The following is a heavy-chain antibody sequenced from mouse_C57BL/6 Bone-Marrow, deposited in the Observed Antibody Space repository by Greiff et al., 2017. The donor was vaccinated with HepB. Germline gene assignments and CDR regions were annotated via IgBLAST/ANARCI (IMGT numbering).Heavy chain of an antibody. CDR2: IYPGSGST. V-gene: IGHV1-55*01. J-gene: IGHJ3*01. CDR1: GYTFTSYW. D-gene: IGHD2-3*01. CDR3: ARGGGWLLQFAY. Sequence: QVQLQQPGAELVKPGASVTMSCKASGYTFTSYWITWVKQRPGQGLEWIGDIYPGSGSTNYNEKFKSKATLTVDTSSSTAYMQLSSLTSEDSAVYYCARGGGWLLQFAYWGQGTLVTVSA.